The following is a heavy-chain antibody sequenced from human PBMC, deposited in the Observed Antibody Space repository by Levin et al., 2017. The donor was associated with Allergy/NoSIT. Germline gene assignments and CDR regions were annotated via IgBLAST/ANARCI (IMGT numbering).Heavy chain of an antibody. V-gene: IGHV3-21*01. CDR2: TRNSGTNT. CDR1: GLTFSDED. CDR3: ARVTRSGGGIDY. J-gene: IGHJ4*02. Sequence: GGSLRLSCAASGLTFSDEDMNWVRQAPGKGLEWVSSTRNSGTNTYYADSVKGRFTVSGDGAKNSLYLQMDSLRVEDTAVYYCARVTRSGGGIDYWGQGALVTVSS. D-gene: IGHD3-16*01.